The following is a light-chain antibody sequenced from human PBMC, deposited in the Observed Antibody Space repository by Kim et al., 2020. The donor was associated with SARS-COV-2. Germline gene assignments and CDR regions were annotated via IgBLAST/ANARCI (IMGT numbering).Light chain of an antibody. Sequence: ALGQTVRITCQGDSLRNYYASWYQQKPGQAPVLVIYSKNNRPSGIPDRFSGSNSGNTASLTITGAQAEDEADYYCNSRDSSGNHVLFGGGTKLTVL. V-gene: IGLV3-19*01. CDR1: SLRNYY. J-gene: IGLJ2*01. CDR3: NSRDSSGNHVL. CDR2: SKN.